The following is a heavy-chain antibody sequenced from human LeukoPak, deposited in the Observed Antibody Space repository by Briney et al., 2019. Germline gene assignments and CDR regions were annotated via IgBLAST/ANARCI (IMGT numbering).Heavy chain of an antibody. Sequence: GGSLRLSCTASGFTFGGYAMSWFRQAPGKGLEWVGFIRSKTYGGTTEYAASVKGRFTISRDDSESIAYLQMNSLKTEDTAIYYCCRTVNRIAAAGDYWGQGTLVTVSS. CDR2: IRSKTYGGTT. J-gene: IGHJ4*02. CDR3: CRTVNRIAAAGDY. D-gene: IGHD6-13*01. CDR1: GFTFGGYA. V-gene: IGHV3-49*03.